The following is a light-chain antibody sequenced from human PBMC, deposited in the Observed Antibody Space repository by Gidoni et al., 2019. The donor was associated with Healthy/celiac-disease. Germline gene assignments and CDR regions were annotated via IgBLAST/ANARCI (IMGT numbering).Light chain of an antibody. CDR3: QQYNSISQT. CDR1: QSISSW. V-gene: IGKV1-5*01. CDR2: DAS. J-gene: IGKJ1*01. Sequence: GDRVTITCRASQSISSWLAWYQQKPGKAPKLLIYDASSLESGVPSRFSGSGSGTEFTLTISSLQPDDFATYYCQQYNSISQTFGQGTKVEIK.